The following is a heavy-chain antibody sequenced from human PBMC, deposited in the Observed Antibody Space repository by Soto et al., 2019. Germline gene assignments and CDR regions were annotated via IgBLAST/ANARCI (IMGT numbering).Heavy chain of an antibody. Sequence: DAQLLESGGGLVQPGGSLRLSCVASGFSFSANAMTWVRQAPGKGLEWVASILHIGDSAYYADSVKGRFTISRDNSKRTLYLQMNSLRAEDTAVYYCARRGLSNNDYWGQGTLVTVSS. CDR3: ARRGLSNNDY. J-gene: IGHJ4*02. D-gene: IGHD1-1*01. CDR1: GFSFSANA. CDR2: ILHIGDSA. V-gene: IGHV3-23*01.